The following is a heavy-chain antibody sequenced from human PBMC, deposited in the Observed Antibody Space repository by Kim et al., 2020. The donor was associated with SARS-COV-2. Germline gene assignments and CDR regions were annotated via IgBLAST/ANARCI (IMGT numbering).Heavy chain of an antibody. CDR2: IWYDGSNK. D-gene: IGHD3-10*01. CDR1: GFTFSSYA. CDR3: LLYGFDC. V-gene: IGHV3-33*01. J-gene: IGHJ4*02. Sequence: GGSLRLSCAASGFTFSSYAMHWVRQAPGKGLEWVAVIWYDGSNKYYADSVKGRFTFSRDNSKTTLYLQMNSLRAEDTAVYYCLLYGFDCWGQGTLVTVSS.